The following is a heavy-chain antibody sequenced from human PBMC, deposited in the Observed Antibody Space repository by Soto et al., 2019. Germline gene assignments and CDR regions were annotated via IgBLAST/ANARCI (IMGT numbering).Heavy chain of an antibody. D-gene: IGHD4-17*01. CDR1: GFTFSSYA. J-gene: IGHJ6*02. Sequence: PGGSLRLSCAASGFTFSSYAMHWVRQAPGKGLEWVAVISYDGSNKYYADSVKGRFTISRDNSKNTLYLQMNSLRAEGTAVYYCASPPPTVTRRYYYYGMDVWGQGTTVTVSS. CDR3: ASPPPTVTRRYYYYGMDV. CDR2: ISYDGSNK. V-gene: IGHV3-30-3*01.